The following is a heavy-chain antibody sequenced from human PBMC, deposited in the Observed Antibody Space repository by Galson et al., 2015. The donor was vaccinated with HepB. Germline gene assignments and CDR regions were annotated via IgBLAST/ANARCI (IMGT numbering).Heavy chain of an antibody. V-gene: IGHV1-8*01. J-gene: IGHJ4*02. D-gene: IGHD6-19*01. CDR3: ARNHFAVKAVAGTFGARGSDY. CDR1: GYTFTSYD. Sequence: SVKVSCKASGYTFTSYDINWVRQATGQGLEWMGWMNPNSGNTGYAQKFQGRVTMTRNTSISTAYMELSSLRSEDTAVYYCARNHFAVKAVAGTFGARGSDYWGQGTLVTVSS. CDR2: MNPNSGNT.